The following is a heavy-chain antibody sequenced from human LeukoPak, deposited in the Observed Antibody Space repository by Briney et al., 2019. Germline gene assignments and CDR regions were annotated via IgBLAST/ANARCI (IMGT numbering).Heavy chain of an antibody. V-gene: IGHV4-39*01. CDR1: GFTFSSYE. D-gene: IGHD3-10*01. CDR2: IYYSGST. J-gene: IGHJ4*02. CDR3: ARHQEVTMVRGRELLSPQFDY. Sequence: GSLRLSCAASGFTFSSYEMNWVRQAPGKGLEWIGSIYYSGSTYYNPSLKSRVTISVDTSKNQFSLKLSSVTAADTAVYYCARHQEVTMVRGRELLSPQFDYWGQGTLVTVSS.